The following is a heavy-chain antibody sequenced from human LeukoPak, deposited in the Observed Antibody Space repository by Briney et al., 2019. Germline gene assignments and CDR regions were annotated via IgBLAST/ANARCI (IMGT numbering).Heavy chain of an antibody. D-gene: IGHD2-15*01. CDR2: INWNGGST. J-gene: IGHJ5*02. Sequence: PGGSLRLSCAASGFTFDDYGMSWVRQAPGKGLEWVSGINWNGGSTDYADSVKGRFTISRDNAKNSLFLHMNSLRVEDTAVYSCARGADGVSSNSRGWFDPWGQGTLVTVSS. CDR3: ARGADGVSSNSRGWFDP. V-gene: IGHV3-20*04. CDR1: GFTFDDYG.